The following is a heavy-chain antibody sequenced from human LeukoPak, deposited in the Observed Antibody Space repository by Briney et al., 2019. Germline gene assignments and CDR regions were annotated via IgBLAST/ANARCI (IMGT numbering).Heavy chain of an antibody. J-gene: IGHJ5*02. CDR2: IYPGDSDT. Sequence: GESLKISCQGSGYNFNSYWIGGVRQMPGQGLEWVGVIYPGDSDTTYNPSFEGQVTISADKSITTAYLQWSSLKASDTAIYYCTRQAAISTGSDFWFDPWGQGTLVTVSS. CDR3: TRQAAISTGSDFWFDP. CDR1: GYNFNSYW. V-gene: IGHV5-51*01. D-gene: IGHD3-9*01.